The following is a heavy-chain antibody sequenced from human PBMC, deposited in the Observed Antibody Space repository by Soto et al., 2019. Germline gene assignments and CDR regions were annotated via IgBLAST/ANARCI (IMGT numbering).Heavy chain of an antibody. CDR1: GGTFNTYA. D-gene: IGHD3-10*01. V-gene: IGHV1-69*19. Sequence: QVHLVQSGAEMKKPGSSVKVSCQSSGGTFNTYAMNWVRQAPGQGPEWMGDISPMFGAANYEPKFQGRVTITADESTGTSYMQLSSLTSEDTALYFCAREVQVHTPAFVYWGQGTLVTVSS. CDR3: AREVQVHTPAFVY. J-gene: IGHJ4*02. CDR2: ISPMFGAA.